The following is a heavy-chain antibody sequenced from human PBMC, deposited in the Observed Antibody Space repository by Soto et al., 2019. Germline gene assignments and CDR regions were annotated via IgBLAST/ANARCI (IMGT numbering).Heavy chain of an antibody. J-gene: IGHJ4*02. CDR1: GFTFSSYG. Sequence: PGGSLRLSCAASGFTFSSYGMHWVRQAPGKGLEWVAVISYDGSNKYYADSVKGRFTISRDNSKNTLYLQMNSLRAEDTAVYYCASESDYYDSSGSFDYWGQGTLVTVSS. D-gene: IGHD3-22*01. V-gene: IGHV3-30*03. CDR3: ASESDYYDSSGSFDY. CDR2: ISYDGSNK.